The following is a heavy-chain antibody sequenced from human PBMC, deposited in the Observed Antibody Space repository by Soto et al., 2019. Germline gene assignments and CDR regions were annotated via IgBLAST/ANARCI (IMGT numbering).Heavy chain of an antibody. CDR1: GFTFDDYA. Sequence: EEQLVESGGALVQPGRSLRLCCAASGFTFDDYAMHWVRQVPGKGLEWVSFITWNGVNTAYTDSIRGRFTISRDNAKNSMYLQMTSLSAEDTAFYYCTRGYCSVGSCAFDIGGQGTMVAVSS. V-gene: IGHV3-9*01. CDR2: ITWNGVNT. D-gene: IGHD2-15*01. J-gene: IGHJ3*02. CDR3: TRGYCSVGSCAFDI.